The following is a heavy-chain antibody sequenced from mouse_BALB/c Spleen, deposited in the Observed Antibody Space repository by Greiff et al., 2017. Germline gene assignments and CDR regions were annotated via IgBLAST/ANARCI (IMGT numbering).Heavy chain of an antibody. CDR1: GFTFSSFG. V-gene: IGHV5-17*02. D-gene: IGHD1-1*02. Sequence: EVKVVESGGGLVQPGGSRKLSCAASGFTFSSFGMHWVRQAPEKGLEWVAYISSGSSTIYYADTVKGRFTISRDNPKNTLFLQMTSLRSEDTAMYYCARGRRTIYAMDYWGQGTSVTVSS. CDR3: ARGRRTIYAMDY. J-gene: IGHJ4*01. CDR2: ISSGSSTI.